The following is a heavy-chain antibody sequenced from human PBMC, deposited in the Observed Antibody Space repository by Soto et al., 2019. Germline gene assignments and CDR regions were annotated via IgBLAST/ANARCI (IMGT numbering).Heavy chain of an antibody. Sequence: SETLSLTCAVYGGSFSGYYWSWIRQPPGKGLEWIGEINHSGSTNYNPSLKSRVTISVDTSKNQFSLKLSSVTAADTAVYYCARARGSGSYYTLFDYWGQGTLVTVSS. CDR3: ARARGSGSYYTLFDY. CDR1: GGSFSGYY. CDR2: INHSGST. J-gene: IGHJ4*02. V-gene: IGHV4-34*01. D-gene: IGHD3-10*01.